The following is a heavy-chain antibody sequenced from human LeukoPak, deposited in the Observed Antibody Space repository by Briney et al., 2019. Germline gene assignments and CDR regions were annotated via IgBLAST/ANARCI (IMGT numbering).Heavy chain of an antibody. CDR1: GGSISSSSYY. CDR3: ATFTLTYNPSDY. D-gene: IGHD1-1*01. CDR2: INHADGT. V-gene: IGHV4-39*07. J-gene: IGHJ4*02. Sequence: KASETLSLTCTVSGGSISSSSYYWGWIRQPPGKGLDWIGEINHADGTNYNPSLKSRVTISVDTSKNQFSLKLNSVTAADTAVYYCATFTLTYNPSDYWGQGTLVTASS.